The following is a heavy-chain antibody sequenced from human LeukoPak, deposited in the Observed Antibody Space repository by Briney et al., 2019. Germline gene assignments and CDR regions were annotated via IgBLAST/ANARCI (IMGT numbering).Heavy chain of an antibody. CDR2: INHSGST. J-gene: IGHJ5*02. V-gene: IGHV4-34*01. Sequence: PSETLSLTCAVYGGSFSGYYWSWIRQPPGKGLEWIGEINHSGSTNYNPSLKSRVTISVDTSKNQFSLKLSSVTAAHTAVYYCARRSNWFDPWGQGTLVTVSS. CDR3: ARRSNWFDP. CDR1: GGSFSGYY.